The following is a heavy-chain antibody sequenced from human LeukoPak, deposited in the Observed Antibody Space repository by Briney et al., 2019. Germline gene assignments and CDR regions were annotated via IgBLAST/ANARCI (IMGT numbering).Heavy chain of an antibody. CDR1: GYMFTIYG. J-gene: IGHJ6*04. CDR2: ISAYNGNT. V-gene: IGHV1-18*01. D-gene: IGHD6-19*01. CDR3: ARDRRGRAVANPYYYNGMDV. Sequence: ASVKVSCKASGYMFTIYGLSWVRQAPGQGLEWMGWISAYNGNTRYAQKFQGRVTMTTDTSTRTAYMEMRSLRSDDTAVYYCARDRRGRAVANPYYYNGMDVWGEGTTVTVSS.